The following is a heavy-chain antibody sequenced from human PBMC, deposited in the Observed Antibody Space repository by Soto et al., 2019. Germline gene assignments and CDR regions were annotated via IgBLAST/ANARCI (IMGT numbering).Heavy chain of an antibody. J-gene: IGHJ4*01. D-gene: IGHD4-4*01. CDR3: ARNDYNGNSIDY. V-gene: IGHV5-51*01. CDR1: GYSFTSYW. Sequence: GESLKVSCKGSGYSFTSYWIGWVRQMPGKGLEWMGIIYPGDSDTRYSPSFQGQVTISADKSINTAYLQWSSLKTSDTAIYYCARNDYNGNSIDYWGHGTLVTVSS. CDR2: IYPGDSDT.